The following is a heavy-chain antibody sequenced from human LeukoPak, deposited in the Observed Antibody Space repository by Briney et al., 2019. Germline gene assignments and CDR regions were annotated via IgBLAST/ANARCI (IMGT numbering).Heavy chain of an antibody. CDR3: ARDRGYSYGFGGMDV. V-gene: IGHV4-59*01. Sequence: SETLSLTCTVSGGSISSYYWSWIRQPPGKGLEWIGYIYYSGSTNYNPSLKSRVTISVDTSKNQFSLKLSSVTAADTAVYYCARDRGYSYGFGGMDVWGQGTTVTVSS. J-gene: IGHJ6*02. D-gene: IGHD5-18*01. CDR1: GGSISSYY. CDR2: IYYSGST.